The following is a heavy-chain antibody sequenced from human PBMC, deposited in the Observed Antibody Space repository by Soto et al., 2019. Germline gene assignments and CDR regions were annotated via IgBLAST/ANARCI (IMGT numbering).Heavy chain of an antibody. D-gene: IGHD1-7*01. CDR3: ARDPIWTYTWNYARLNYLDP. V-gene: IGHV1-3*04. Sequence: ASVKVSCKASGYTFTNNVIHWLRQAPGQTREWMGWIHTAKGNTKYPQKFEARVTLTRDTAASTAYMELNSLRSDDTAVYYCARDPIWTYTWNYARLNYLDPWGQGXLVTVSS. CDR1: GYTFTNNV. CDR2: IHTAKGNT. J-gene: IGHJ5*02.